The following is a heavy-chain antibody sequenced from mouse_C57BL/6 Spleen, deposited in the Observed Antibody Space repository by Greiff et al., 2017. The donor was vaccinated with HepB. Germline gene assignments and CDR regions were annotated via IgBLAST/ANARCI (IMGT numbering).Heavy chain of an antibody. CDR1: GFTFSDYG. D-gene: IGHD2-3*01. J-gene: IGHJ4*01. Sequence: EVQRVESGGGLVKPGGSLKLSCAASGFTFSDYGMHWVRQAPEKGLEWVAYISSGSSTIYYADTVKGRFTISRDNAKNTLFLQMTSLRSEDTAMYYCARPVYDDEGGYAMDYWGQGTSVTVSS. CDR2: ISSGSSTI. CDR3: ARPVYDDEGGYAMDY. V-gene: IGHV5-17*01.